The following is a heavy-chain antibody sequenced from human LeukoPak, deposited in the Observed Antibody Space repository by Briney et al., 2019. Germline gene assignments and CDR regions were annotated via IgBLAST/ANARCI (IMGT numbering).Heavy chain of an antibody. CDR3: ARDCGSDCSQAFDI. V-gene: IGHV3-7*05. J-gene: IGHJ3*02. CDR1: GFTCSNYW. D-gene: IGHD2-21*02. CDR2: IKQDGTQK. Sequence: GGSLRLSCAASGFTCSNYWMSWVRQAPGKGLEWVADIKQDGTQKYYVDSVEGRFTISRDNAKNSLYLQMNSLRVEDTAVYYCARDCGSDCSQAFDIWGQGTMVTVSS.